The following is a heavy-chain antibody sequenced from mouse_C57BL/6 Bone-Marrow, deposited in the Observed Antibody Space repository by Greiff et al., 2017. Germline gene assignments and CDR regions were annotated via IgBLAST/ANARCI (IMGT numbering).Heavy chain of an antibody. CDR3: AGSFVFDV. V-gene: IGHV5-4*01. CDR1: GFTFSSYA. J-gene: IGHJ1*03. CDR2: ISDGGSYT. Sequence: DVQLVESGGGLVKPGGSLKLSCAASGFTFSSYAMSWVRQTPEKRLEWVATISDGGSYTYYPDNVKGRFTISRDNAKNNLYLQMSHLKSEDTAMYYCAGSFVFDVWGTGTTVTVSS.